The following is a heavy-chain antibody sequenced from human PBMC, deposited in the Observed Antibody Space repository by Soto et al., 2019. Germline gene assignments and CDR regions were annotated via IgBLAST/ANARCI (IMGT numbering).Heavy chain of an antibody. CDR1: GGSISSYY. J-gene: IGHJ4*02. V-gene: IGHV4-59*01. D-gene: IGHD2-21*01. CDR2: IYYSGST. Sequence: SETLSLTCTVSGGSISSYYWSWIRQPPGKGLEWIGYIYYSGSTNYNPSLKSRVTISVDTSKNQFSLKLSSVTAADTAVYYCARLWGWYFDYWGQGILVTVSS. CDR3: ARLWGWYFDY.